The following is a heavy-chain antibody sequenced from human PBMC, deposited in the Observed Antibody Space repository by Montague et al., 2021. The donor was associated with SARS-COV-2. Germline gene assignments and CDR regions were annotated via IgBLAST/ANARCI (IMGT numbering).Heavy chain of an antibody. CDR1: GSSISPGIYS. D-gene: IGHD1-26*01. Sequence: TLSLTCTVSGSSISPGIYSWSCIRQPAGKGPAWLGRIRTTGHPDSNSSLESRVFMSVDTSTNQFYLSLTSVTAADTAVYFCARFGSGTLEFDLWGQGTLVTVA. CDR2: IRTTGHP. J-gene: IGHJ4*02. V-gene: IGHV4-61*02. CDR3: ARFGSGTLEFDL.